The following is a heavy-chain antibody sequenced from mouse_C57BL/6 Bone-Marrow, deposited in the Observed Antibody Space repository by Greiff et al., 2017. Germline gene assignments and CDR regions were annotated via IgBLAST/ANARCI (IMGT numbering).Heavy chain of an antibody. J-gene: IGHJ3*01. Sequence: VQLQQPGAELVMPGASVKLSCKASGYTFTSYWMHWVKQRPGQGLEWIGEIDPSDSYTNYNQKFKGKSTLTVDKSSSTAYMQLSSLTSEDSAVYYCARNSRNDDYDWFAYWGQGTLVTVSA. D-gene: IGHD2-4*01. CDR3: ARNSRNDDYDWFAY. CDR1: GYTFTSYW. V-gene: IGHV1-69*01. CDR2: IDPSDSYT.